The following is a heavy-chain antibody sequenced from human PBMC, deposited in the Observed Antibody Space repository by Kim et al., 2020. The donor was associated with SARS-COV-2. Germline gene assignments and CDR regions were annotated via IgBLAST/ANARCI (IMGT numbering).Heavy chain of an antibody. D-gene: IGHD6-13*01. J-gene: IGHJ3*02. V-gene: IGHV4-39*07. CDR3: ARDRSQQLVQDAFDI. CDR2: IYYSGST. Sequence: SETLSLTCTVSGGSISSSSYYWGWIRQPPGKGLEWIGSIYYSGSTYYNPSLKSRVTISVDTSKNQFSLKLSSVTAADTAVYYCARDRSQQLVQDAFDIWGQGTMVTVSS. CDR1: GGSISSSSYY.